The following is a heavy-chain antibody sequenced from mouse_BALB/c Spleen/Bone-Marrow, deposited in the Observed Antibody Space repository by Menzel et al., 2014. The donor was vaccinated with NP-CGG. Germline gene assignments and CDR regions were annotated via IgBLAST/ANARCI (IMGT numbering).Heavy chain of an antibody. D-gene: IGHD2-14*01. CDR2: INPYNDGT. J-gene: IGHJ3*01. Sequence: VQLQQSGPELVKPGASVKMSCKASGYTFTSYVMHWVKQKPGQGLEWIGYINPYNDGTKYNEKFKGKATLTSAKSSSTAYMELSSLTYEDSAVYYCASPYYRYDGFAYWGQGTLVTVSA. V-gene: IGHV1-14*01. CDR1: GYTFTSYV. CDR3: ASPYYRYDGFAY.